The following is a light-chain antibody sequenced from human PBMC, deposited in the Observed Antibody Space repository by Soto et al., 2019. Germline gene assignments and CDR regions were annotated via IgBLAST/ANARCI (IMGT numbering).Light chain of an antibody. CDR3: QQLNSHPRT. CDR1: QGISSY. J-gene: IGKJ1*01. CDR2: AAS. V-gene: IGKV1-9*01. Sequence: DIQLTQSPSFLSASVGDRVTITCRASQGISSYLAWYHQKPGKAPKLLIYAASTLQSGVPSRFSGSRSGTEFTLTISSLQPEDFATYYCQQLNSHPRTFGQGTKVEI.